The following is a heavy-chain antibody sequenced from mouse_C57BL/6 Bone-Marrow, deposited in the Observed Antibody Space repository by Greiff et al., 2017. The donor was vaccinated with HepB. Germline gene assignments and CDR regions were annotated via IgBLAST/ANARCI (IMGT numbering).Heavy chain of an antibody. V-gene: IGHV1-42*01. CDR3: ARRPGLFDY. CDR1: GYSFTGYY. J-gene: IGHJ2*01. Sequence: EVMLVESGPELVKPGASVKISCKASGYSFTGYYMNWVKQSPEKSLEWIGEINPSTGGTTYNQKFKAKATLTVDKSSSTAYMQLKSLTSEDSAVYYCARRPGLFDYWSQGTTLTVSS. CDR2: INPSTGGT.